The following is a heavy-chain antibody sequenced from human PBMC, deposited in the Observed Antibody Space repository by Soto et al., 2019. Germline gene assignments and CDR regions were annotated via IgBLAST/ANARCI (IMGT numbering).Heavy chain of an antibody. CDR3: ESRDGYNSDY. CDR1: GFTFSSYA. Sequence: EVPLVESGGGLVQPGGSLRLSFAASGFTFSSYAMHWVRQAPGKGLEYVSAISSNGGSTYYANSVKGRFTISRDNSKNTLDIQMGSLRAEDMAVYYWESRDGYNSDYWGQGTLVTVSS. CDR2: ISSNGGST. D-gene: IGHD5-12*01. J-gene: IGHJ4*02. V-gene: IGHV3-64*01.